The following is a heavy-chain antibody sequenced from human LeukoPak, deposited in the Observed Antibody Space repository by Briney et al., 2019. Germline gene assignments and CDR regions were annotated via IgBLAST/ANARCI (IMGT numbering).Heavy chain of an antibody. Sequence: GGSLRLSCTASGFSFGDYAMSWVRQAPGKGLEWVSFIRSEAAGGTTEYAASVKGRFTISRDDSKSIAYLHMNALKIEDTAVYYCTRRRLSRWQDNYFDFWGQGTLVTVSS. CDR3: TRRRLSRWQDNYFDF. V-gene: IGHV3-49*04. D-gene: IGHD6-13*01. CDR2: IRSEAAGGTT. CDR1: GFSFGDYA. J-gene: IGHJ4*02.